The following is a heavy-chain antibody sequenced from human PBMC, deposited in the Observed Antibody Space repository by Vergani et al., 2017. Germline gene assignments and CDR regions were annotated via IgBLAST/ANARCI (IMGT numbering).Heavy chain of an antibody. Sequence: QVQLVQSGAEVKKPGASVKVSCKASGYTFTNDDINWVRQSAGQGLEWLGYIRPKSGDTGYAPKFQGRVTMTRDTSISTAYLDLSSLRSEDTAVYYCVRWTSDICQWVPGTMVTVSS. J-gene: IGHJ3*01. D-gene: IGHD3/OR15-3a*01. CDR3: VRWTSDICQ. V-gene: IGHV1-8*01. CDR2: IRPKSGDT. CDR1: GYTFTNDD.